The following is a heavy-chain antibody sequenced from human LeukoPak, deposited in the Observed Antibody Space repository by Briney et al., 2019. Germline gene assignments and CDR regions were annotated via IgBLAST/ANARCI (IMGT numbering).Heavy chain of an antibody. CDR2: ISSSSSYI. CDR1: GFTFSSYS. Sequence: PGGSLRLSCAASGFTFSSYSMNWVRQAPGKGLEWVSSISSSSSYIYYADSVKGRFTISRDNAKNSLYLQMNSLRAEDTAVYYCARGGCSSTSCYYYFDYWGQGTLVTVSS. CDR3: ARGGCSSTSCYYYFDY. V-gene: IGHV3-21*01. J-gene: IGHJ4*02. D-gene: IGHD2-2*01.